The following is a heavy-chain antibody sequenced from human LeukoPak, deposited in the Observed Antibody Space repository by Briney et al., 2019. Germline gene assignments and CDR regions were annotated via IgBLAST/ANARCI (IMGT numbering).Heavy chain of an antibody. J-gene: IGHJ4*02. D-gene: IGHD3-10*01. Sequence: GGSLRLSCAASGFTFSSYDMNWVRQAPGKGLEWVSYISGSGSPIYYADSVKGRFTISRDNAKNSLYLQMNSLRAEDTAVYYCARAPTYGPGSSFDYWGQGTLVTVSS. CDR1: GFTFSSYD. CDR3: ARAPTYGPGSSFDY. CDR2: ISGSGSPI. V-gene: IGHV3-48*03.